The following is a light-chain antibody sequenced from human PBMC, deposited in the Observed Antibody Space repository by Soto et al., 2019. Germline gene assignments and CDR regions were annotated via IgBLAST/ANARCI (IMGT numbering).Light chain of an antibody. CDR2: GNS. CDR1: SSNIGAGYD. Sequence: QAVATQPPSVSGAPGQRVTISCTGSSSNIGAGYDVHWYQQLPGTAPKLLIYGNSNRPSGVPDRFSGSKSGTSASLAITGLQAEDEADYYCQSYDSSLSGSGVVFGGGTKLTVL. CDR3: QSYDSSLSGSGVV. J-gene: IGLJ2*01. V-gene: IGLV1-40*01.